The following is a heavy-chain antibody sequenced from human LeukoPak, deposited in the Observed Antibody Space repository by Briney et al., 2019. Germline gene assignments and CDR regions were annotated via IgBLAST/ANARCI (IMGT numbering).Heavy chain of an antibody. J-gene: IGHJ3*01. CDR1: VYRFKVYD. CDR2: INTYTGRA. D-gene: IGHD4-23*01. CDR3: ARADGTNSGTNGFDV. V-gene: IGHV1-18*01. Sequence: ASVKVSCKTSVYRFKVYDILWVRQAPGHGLDYVGWINTYTGRANYAQKLEGRVSMITDTSTSTAYVELTNLTSSDTGLYYCARADGTNSGTNGFDVWGLGTMVTVAS.